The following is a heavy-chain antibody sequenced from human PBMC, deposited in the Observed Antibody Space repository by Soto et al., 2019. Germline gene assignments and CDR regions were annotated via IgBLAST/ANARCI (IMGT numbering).Heavy chain of an antibody. CDR2: ISSSGSTI. CDR1: GFTFSDYY. Sequence: QVQLVESGGGLVKPGGSLRLSCAASGFTFSDYYMSWIRQAPGKGLEWVSYISSSGSTIYYADSVKGRFTISRDNAKNSLYRQMNSLRAEDTAVYYCARDLRDYDFWSGYLNPPNYYYMDVWGKGTTVTVSS. V-gene: IGHV3-11*01. D-gene: IGHD3-3*01. J-gene: IGHJ6*03. CDR3: ARDLRDYDFWSGYLNPPNYYYMDV.